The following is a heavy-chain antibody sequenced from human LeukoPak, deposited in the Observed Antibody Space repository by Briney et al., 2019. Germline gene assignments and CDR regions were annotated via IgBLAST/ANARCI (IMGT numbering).Heavy chain of an antibody. CDR1: GGSISSYY. Sequence: SETLSLTCTVSGGSISSYYWSWIRQPPGKGLEWIGYIYYSGSTNYNPSLKSRVTISVDTSKNQFSLKLSSVTAADTAVYYCARIQYSSGWLIDYWGQGTLVTVSS. V-gene: IGHV4-59*01. D-gene: IGHD6-19*01. J-gene: IGHJ4*02. CDR2: IYYSGST. CDR3: ARIQYSSGWLIDY.